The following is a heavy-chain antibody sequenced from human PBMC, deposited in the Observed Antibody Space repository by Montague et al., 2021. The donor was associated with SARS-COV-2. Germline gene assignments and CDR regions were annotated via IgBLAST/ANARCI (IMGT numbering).Heavy chain of an antibody. CDR2: ISSSTNII. D-gene: IGHD6-6*01. J-gene: IGHJ3*01. CDR1: GFTFSSYS. V-gene: IGHV3-48*04. CDR3: AKDLVLRAARPDALDV. Sequence: SLRLSCAASGFTFSSYSVNWVRQAPGKGLEWISYISSSTNIIYYADLVKGRFTISRDNARNSLYLQMNSLRVDDTAVYYCAKDLVLRAARPDALDVWGQGTVVTVSS.